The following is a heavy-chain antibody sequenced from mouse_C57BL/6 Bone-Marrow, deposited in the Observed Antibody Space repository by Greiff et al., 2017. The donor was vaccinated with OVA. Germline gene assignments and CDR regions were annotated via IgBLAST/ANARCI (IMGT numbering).Heavy chain of an antibody. CDR2: IYPRSGNT. CDR3: ARDDYWFAY. J-gene: IGHJ3*01. V-gene: IGHV1-81*01. D-gene: IGHD2-4*01. CDR1: GYTFTSSG. Sequence: QVQLQHSGAELARPGASVKLSCKASGYTFTSSGISWVKQRTGQGLEWIGEIYPRSGNTYYNEKFKGKATLTADKSSSTAYMELRSLTSEDSAVYFCARDDYWFAYWGQGTVVTVSA.